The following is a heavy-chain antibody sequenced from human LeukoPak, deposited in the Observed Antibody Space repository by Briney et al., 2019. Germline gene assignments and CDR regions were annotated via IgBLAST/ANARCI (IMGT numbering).Heavy chain of an antibody. J-gene: IGHJ5*02. CDR2: IYYSGST. V-gene: IGHV4-39*07. CDR1: GGSISSGSYY. CDR3: AREIPFNWNFRRSNWFDP. Sequence: SETLSLTCTVSGGSISSGSYYWGWIRQPPGKGLEWIGSIYYSGSTYYNPSLTSRVTISVDTSKNQFFLRLTSVTVADTAVYYCAREIPFNWNFRRSNWFDPWGQGILVTVSS. D-gene: IGHD1-7*01.